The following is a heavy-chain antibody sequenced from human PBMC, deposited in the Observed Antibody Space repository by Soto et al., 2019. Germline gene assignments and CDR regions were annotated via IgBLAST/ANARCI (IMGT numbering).Heavy chain of an antibody. Sequence: GGSLRLSCAASGFTFSSYWMSWVRQAPGKGLEWVANIKQDGSEKYYVDSVKGRFTISRDNAKNSLYLQMNSLRAEDTAVYYCARDPSGSSYGGAAFDIWGQGTMVTVSS. CDR1: GFTFSSYW. CDR3: ARDPSGSSYGGAAFDI. CDR2: IKQDGSEK. J-gene: IGHJ3*02. V-gene: IGHV3-7*03. D-gene: IGHD1-26*01.